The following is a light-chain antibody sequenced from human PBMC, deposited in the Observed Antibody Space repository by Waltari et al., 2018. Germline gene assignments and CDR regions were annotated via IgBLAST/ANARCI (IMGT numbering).Light chain of an antibody. CDR2: DVD. CDR3: CSFASSGTYV. Sequence: QSALTQPASVSGSPGQSITIPCTGTSSDVGGYNYVSWYQQHPAKAPKLMIYDVDERPSGVSIRFSGSKSGNTASLTISGLQAEDEAHYYCCSFASSGTYVFGTGTEVTVL. CDR1: SSDVGGYNY. J-gene: IGLJ1*01. V-gene: IGLV2-23*02.